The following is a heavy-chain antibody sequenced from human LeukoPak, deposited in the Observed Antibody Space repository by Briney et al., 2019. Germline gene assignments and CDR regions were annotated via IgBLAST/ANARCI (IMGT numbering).Heavy chain of an antibody. CDR1: GGSISSSSYY. D-gene: IGHD6-13*01. CDR3: ARHGRGAAAGARSPYYYYMDV. V-gene: IGHV4-39*01. Sequence: PSETLSLTCTVSGGSISSSSYYWGWIRQPPGKGLEWIGSIYYSGSTHYNPSLKSRVTMSVDTSKNHFSLKLSSVTAADTAVYYCARHGRGAAAGARSPYYYYMDVWGKGTTVTVSS. CDR2: IYYSGST. J-gene: IGHJ6*03.